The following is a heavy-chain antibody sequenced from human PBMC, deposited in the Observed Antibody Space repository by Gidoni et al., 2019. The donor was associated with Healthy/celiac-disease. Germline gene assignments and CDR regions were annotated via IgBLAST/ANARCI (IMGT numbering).Heavy chain of an antibody. Sequence: QVQLQQWGAGLLKPSETLSLTCAVYGGSFSGYYWSWIRQPPGKGLEWIGEINHSGSTNYNPSLKSRVTISVDTSKNQFSLKLSSVTAADTAVYYCAREAAGTGYYHYYMDVWGKGTTVTVSS. CDR1: GGSFSGYY. CDR2: INHSGST. CDR3: AREAAGTGYYHYYMDV. D-gene: IGHD6-13*01. J-gene: IGHJ6*03. V-gene: IGHV4-34*01.